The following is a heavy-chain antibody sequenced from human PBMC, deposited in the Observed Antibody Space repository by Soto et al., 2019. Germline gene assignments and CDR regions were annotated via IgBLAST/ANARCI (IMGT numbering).Heavy chain of an antibody. D-gene: IGHD3-9*01. V-gene: IGHV1-18*01. CDR3: ATDQEPEPRYFDGLLPPYYYYYGMDV. J-gene: IGHJ6*02. Sequence: ASVKVSCKASGYTFTSYGISWLRQAPGQGLEWMGWISAYNGNTNYAQKLQGRATMTTDTSTSTAYMELRSLRSDYTAVYYCATDQEPEPRYFDGLLPPYYYYYGMDVWGQGTTVTVSS. CDR1: GYTFTSYG. CDR2: ISAYNGNT.